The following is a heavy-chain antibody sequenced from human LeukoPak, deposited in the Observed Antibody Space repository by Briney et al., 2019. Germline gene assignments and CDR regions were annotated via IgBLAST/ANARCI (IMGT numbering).Heavy chain of an antibody. CDR1: GGSISSYY. CDR3: ARVSGHLYFDY. CDR2: IYYSGST. Sequence: SETLSLTCTVSGGSISSYYWSWIRQPPGKGLEWIGYIYYSGSTYYNPSLKSRVTISVDTSKNQFSLKLSSVTAADTAVYYCARVSGHLYFDYWGQGTLVTVSS. V-gene: IGHV4-59*08. D-gene: IGHD5-12*01. J-gene: IGHJ4*02.